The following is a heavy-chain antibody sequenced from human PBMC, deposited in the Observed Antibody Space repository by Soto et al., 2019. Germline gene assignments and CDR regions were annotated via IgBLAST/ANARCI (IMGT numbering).Heavy chain of an antibody. D-gene: IGHD2-21*02. J-gene: IGHJ5*02. CDR1: GAPITSGAYS. CDR2: IYQSGST. CDR3: ARDMSGCSSSDCYLSGWFDP. V-gene: IGHV4-30-2*01. Sequence: QLQLRESGSGLVKPSQTLSLTCTVSGAPITSGAYSWSWIRQPPGKGLEWIRFIYQSGSTHYNPSLKSRVTISIDRAKNHFSLQLTSLTAADTAVYYCARDMSGCSSSDCYLSGWFDPWGPGPLVTVSS.